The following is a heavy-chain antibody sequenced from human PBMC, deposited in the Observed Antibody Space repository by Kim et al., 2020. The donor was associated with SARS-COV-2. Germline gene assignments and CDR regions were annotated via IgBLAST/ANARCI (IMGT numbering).Heavy chain of an antibody. V-gene: IGHV4-59*03. Sequence: SETLSLTCTVSGASMTNFYWSWIRQPPGKPLEWIGYIFHTGGTNYGPSFKSRVTISIDTSKKQFSLKLISVTAADAAVYYCAGKTQAVDIWGQGTLVTVSS. CDR1: GASMTNFY. CDR3: AGKTQAVDI. CDR2: IFHTGGT. D-gene: IGHD2-15*01. J-gene: IGHJ4*02.